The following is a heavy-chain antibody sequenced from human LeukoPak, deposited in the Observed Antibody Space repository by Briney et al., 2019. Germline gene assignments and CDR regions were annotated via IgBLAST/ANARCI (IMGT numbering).Heavy chain of an antibody. D-gene: IGHD3-9*01. CDR3: ARGELRYFDWLLN. CDR1: GFTVSSNY. V-gene: IGHV3-66*01. CDR2: IYSGGST. J-gene: IGHJ4*02. Sequence: GGSLRLSCAASGFTVSSNYMSWVRQAPGKGLEWVSVIYSGGSTYYADSVKGRFTISRDNSKNTLYLQMNSLRAEDTAVCYCARGELRYFDWLLNWGQGTLVTVSS.